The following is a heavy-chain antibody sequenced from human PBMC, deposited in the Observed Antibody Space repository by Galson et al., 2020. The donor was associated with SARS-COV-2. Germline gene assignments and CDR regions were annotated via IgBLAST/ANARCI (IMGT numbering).Heavy chain of an antibody. CDR2: IYYSGST. CDR1: GGSISSSY. J-gene: IGHJ4*02. CDR3: EEGFDY. V-gene: IGHV4-59*12. Sequence: ASETLSLTCTVSGGSISSSYWSWIRQPPGKGLEWIGYIYYSGSTNYNPSLNSRVTISVDTSKNQFTLKLSSVTAADTAVYYFEEGFDYLGQGTLVTVSS.